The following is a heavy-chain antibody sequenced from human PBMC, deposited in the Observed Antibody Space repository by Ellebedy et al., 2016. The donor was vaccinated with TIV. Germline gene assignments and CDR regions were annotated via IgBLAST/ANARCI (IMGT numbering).Heavy chain of an antibody. V-gene: IGHV1-69*06. D-gene: IGHD1-14*01. CDR2: INPIFDTA. CDR1: GGTFNSHT. J-gene: IGHJ6*02. Sequence: AASVKVSCKASGGTFNSHTICWVRQAPGEGLEWMGGINPIFDTANYAQKFRGRVTFTADKSTSTAYMDLSSLTSEDTAVYYCATCPLTKTYFYYGMDVWGQGTTVTVSS. CDR3: ATCPLTKTYFYYGMDV.